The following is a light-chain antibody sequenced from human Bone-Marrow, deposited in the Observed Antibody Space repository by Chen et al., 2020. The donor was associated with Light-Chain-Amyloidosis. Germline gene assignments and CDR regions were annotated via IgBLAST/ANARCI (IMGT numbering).Light chain of an antibody. Sequence: QAVVTQEPSLTVSPGGTVTLTCDSSTGAGTSGHFPYWFQQKPGQAPRTLIYDTNNKHSWTPARFSGSLLGGKAALTRSGAQPEDEAQYYCLLSYNTTGVFGGGTTLTVL. CDR1: TGAGTSGHF. CDR3: LLSYNTTGV. V-gene: IGLV7-46*01. CDR2: DTN. J-gene: IGLJ3*02.